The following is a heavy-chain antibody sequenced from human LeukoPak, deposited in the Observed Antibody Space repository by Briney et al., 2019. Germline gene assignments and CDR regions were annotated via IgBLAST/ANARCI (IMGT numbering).Heavy chain of an antibody. D-gene: IGHD2-2*01. CDR1: GGSVSSGSYY. J-gene: IGHJ4*02. V-gene: IGHV4-61*03. CDR3: ARERGEYRSSTSCSKYYFDY. CDR2: IYYSGST. Sequence: SETLSLTCTVSGGSVSSGSYYWSWIRQPPGKGLEWLGYIYYSGSTNYNPSLKSRVTISRDTSKNHFSLRLSSVTAADTAVYYCARERGEYRSSTSCSKYYFDYWGQGTLVTVSS.